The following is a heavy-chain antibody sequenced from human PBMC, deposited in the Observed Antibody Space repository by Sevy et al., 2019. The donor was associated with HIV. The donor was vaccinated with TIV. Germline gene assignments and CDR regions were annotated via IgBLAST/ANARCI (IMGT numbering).Heavy chain of an antibody. J-gene: IGHJ4*02. V-gene: IGHV3-11*06. CDR1: GFTFSDYY. CDR2: ISSSSSYT. CDR3: ARDAGYCTNGVNCDNAFDY. D-gene: IGHD2-8*01. Sequence: GGSLRLSCAASGFTFSDYYMSWIRQAPGKGLEWVSYISSSSSYTNYADSVKGRFTISRDNAKNSLYLQMNSLRAEDTAVYYCARDAGYCTNGVNCDNAFDYWGQGTLVTVSS.